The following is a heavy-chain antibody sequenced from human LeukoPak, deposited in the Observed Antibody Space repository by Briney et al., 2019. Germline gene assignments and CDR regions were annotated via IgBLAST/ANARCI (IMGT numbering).Heavy chain of an antibody. CDR2: VYYSGNT. CDR3: ARVMAARREDLNWFDP. V-gene: IGHV4-39*07. CDR1: GGSISSSGSY. D-gene: IGHD6-6*01. J-gene: IGHJ5*02. Sequence: PSETLSLTCTVSGGSISSSGSYWGWIGQPPGKGLGWIGSVYYSGNTYNPSLKSRVTISVDTSKNQFSLNLTSVNAADTAIYYCARVMAARREDLNWFDPWGQGTLVTVSS.